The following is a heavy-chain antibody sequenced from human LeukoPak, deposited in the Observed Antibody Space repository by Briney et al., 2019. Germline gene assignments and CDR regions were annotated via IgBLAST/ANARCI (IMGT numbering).Heavy chain of an antibody. CDR3: ARDGSLWFGELSSHYYYMDV. Sequence: ASVMVSCKASGYTFTSYYMHWVRQAPGQGLEWMGIINPSGGSTSYAQKFQGRVTMTRDMSTSTVYMELSSLRSEDTAVYYCARDGSLWFGELSSHYYYMDVWGKGTTVTVSS. V-gene: IGHV1-46*01. CDR1: GYTFTSYY. J-gene: IGHJ6*03. CDR2: INPSGGST. D-gene: IGHD3-10*01.